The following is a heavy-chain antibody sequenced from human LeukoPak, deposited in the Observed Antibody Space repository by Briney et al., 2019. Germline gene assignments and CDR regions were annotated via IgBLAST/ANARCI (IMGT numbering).Heavy chain of an antibody. D-gene: IGHD1-26*01. CDR3: ARPESIVGGNWFDP. Sequence: SETLSLTCSVSGGTISSYNWSWIRQPPGKGLEWIGYIYYSGSTNYNPSLKSRVTVSLDTSKNQFSLKLSSVTAADTAVYYCARPESIVGGNWFDPWGQGTLVTVSS. CDR2: IYYSGST. V-gene: IGHV4-59*08. J-gene: IGHJ5*02. CDR1: GGTISSYN.